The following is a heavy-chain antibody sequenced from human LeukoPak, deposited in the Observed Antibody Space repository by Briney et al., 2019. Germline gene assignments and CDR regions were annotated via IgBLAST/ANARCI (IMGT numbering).Heavy chain of an antibody. CDR3: ARDLRGWLRFQYYYYGMDV. CDR1: GFTVSSNY. Sequence: GGSLRLSCAASGFTVSSNYMSWVRQAPGKGLEWVSVIYSGGSTYYADSVKGRFTISRDNAKNTLYLQMNSLRAEDTAVYYCARDLRGWLRFQYYYYGMDVWGQGTTVIVSS. D-gene: IGHD5-12*01. CDR2: IYSGGST. J-gene: IGHJ6*02. V-gene: IGHV3-53*01.